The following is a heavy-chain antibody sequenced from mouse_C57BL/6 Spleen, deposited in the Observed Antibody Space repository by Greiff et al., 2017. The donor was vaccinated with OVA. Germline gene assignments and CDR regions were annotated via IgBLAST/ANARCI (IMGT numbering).Heavy chain of an antibody. J-gene: IGHJ3*01. CDR2: IYLGNGYT. Sequence: EVQLQQSGAELVRPGSSVKMSCKTSGYTFTSYGINWVKQRPGQGLEWIGYIYLGNGYTEYNEKFKGKATLTSDTSSSTAYMQLSSLTSEDSAIYFCARGGYDVYYWFAYWGQGTLVTVSA. CDR3: ARGGYDVYYWFAY. D-gene: IGHD2-3*01. CDR1: GYTFTSYG. V-gene: IGHV1-58*01.